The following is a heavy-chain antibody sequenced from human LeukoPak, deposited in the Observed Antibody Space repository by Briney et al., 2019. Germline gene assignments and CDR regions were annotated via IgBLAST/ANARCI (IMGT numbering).Heavy chain of an antibody. D-gene: IGHD3-16*01. V-gene: IGHV3-30*02. J-gene: IGHJ1*01. CDR2: IRYDGSNK. CDR3: ALHVDTNAYSKIAQIYFQQ. CDR1: GFTFSSYG. Sequence: GGSLRLSCAASGFTFSSYGMHWVRQAPGKGLEWVAFIRYDGSNKYYADSVKGRFTISRDRSSNTLFLQMKNLRAEDTAIYYCALHVDTNAYSKIAQIYFQQWGQGTRVTVSS.